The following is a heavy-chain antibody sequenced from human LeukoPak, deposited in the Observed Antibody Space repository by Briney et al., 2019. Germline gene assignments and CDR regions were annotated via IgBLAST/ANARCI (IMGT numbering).Heavy chain of an antibody. D-gene: IGHD3-16*02. CDR3: ARGDDYVWGSYRYADY. CDR1: GFTFSSYN. V-gene: IGHV3-21*01. J-gene: IGHJ4*02. Sequence: GGSLRLSCAASGFTFSSYNMNWVRQAPGKGLEWVSSISSSSSYVYSADSVKGRFTISRDNAKNSLYLQMSSLRAEDTAVYYCARGDDYVWGSYRYADYWGQGTLVAVSS. CDR2: ISSSSSYV.